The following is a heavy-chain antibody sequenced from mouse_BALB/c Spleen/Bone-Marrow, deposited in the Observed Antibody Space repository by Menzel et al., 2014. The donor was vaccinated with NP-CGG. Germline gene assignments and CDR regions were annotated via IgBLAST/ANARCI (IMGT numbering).Heavy chain of an antibody. CDR3: ARPRYPFYAMDS. Sequence: EVKLMESGGGLVQPGGSLKLSCAASGFTFNSNTMSWVRQTPEKRLEWVAYITNGGGATYYLDTVKGRFTISRDSAKNTLCLQMSSLKSEDTAMYYCARPRYPFYAMDSWGQGTSVTVSS. CDR2: ITNGGGAT. V-gene: IGHV5-12-2*01. D-gene: IGHD2-14*01. CDR1: GFTFNSNT. J-gene: IGHJ4*01.